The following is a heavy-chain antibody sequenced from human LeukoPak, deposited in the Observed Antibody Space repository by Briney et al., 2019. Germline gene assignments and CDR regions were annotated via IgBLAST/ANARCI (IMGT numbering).Heavy chain of an antibody. CDR2: ISYDGSNK. V-gene: IGHV3-30-3*01. Sequence: GGSLRPSCAASGFTFSSYAMHWVRQAPGKGLEWVAVISYDGSNKYYADSVKGRFTISRDNSKNTLYLQMNSLRAEDTAVYYCARDSGGDDSSGYPNSWGQGTLVTVSS. CDR1: GFTFSSYA. CDR3: ARDSGGDDSSGYPNS. D-gene: IGHD3-22*01. J-gene: IGHJ4*02.